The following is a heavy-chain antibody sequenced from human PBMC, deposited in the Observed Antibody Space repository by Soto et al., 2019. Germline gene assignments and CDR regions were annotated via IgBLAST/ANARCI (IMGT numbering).Heavy chain of an antibody. D-gene: IGHD4-4*01. J-gene: IGHJ4*02. CDR3: ARGGDYSNYFDY. CDR2: IYYSGST. Sequence: PSETLSLTCTVSGGSISSGGYYWSWIRQHPGKGLEWIGYIYYSGSTYYNPSLKSRVTISVDTSKNQFSLKLSSVTAADTAVYYCARGGDYSNYFDYWGQGTLVTVSS. V-gene: IGHV4-31*03. CDR1: GGSISSGGYY.